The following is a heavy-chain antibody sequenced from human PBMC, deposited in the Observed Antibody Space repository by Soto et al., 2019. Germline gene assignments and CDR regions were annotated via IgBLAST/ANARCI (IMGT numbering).Heavy chain of an antibody. Sequence: GGSLRLSCAASGFTFSSYGMHWVRQAPGKGLEWVAVIPYDGSNKYYADSVKGRFTISRDNSKNTLYLQMNSLRAEDTAVYYCAKDPDSSSWYDYWGQGTLVTVSS. D-gene: IGHD6-13*01. V-gene: IGHV3-30*18. J-gene: IGHJ4*02. CDR1: GFTFSSYG. CDR3: AKDPDSSSWYDY. CDR2: IPYDGSNK.